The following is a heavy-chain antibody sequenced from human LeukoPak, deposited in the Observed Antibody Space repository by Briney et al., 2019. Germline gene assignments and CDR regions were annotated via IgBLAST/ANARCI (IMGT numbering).Heavy chain of an antibody. V-gene: IGHV1-2*02. CDR2: INPNSGGT. CDR1: GYTFTGYY. D-gene: IGHD3-10*01. J-gene: IGHJ4*02. Sequence: ASVKVSCKASGYTFTGYYMHWVRQAPGQGLEWMGWINPNSGGTNYAQKFQGRVTMTRDTSISTAYMELSRLRSDDTAVYYCARGRGAPSGSFCPDYWGQGTLVTVSS. CDR3: ARGRGAPSGSFCPDY.